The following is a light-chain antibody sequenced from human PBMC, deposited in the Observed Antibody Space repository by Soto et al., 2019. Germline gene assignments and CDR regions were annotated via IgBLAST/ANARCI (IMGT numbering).Light chain of an antibody. Sequence: QSALTQPPSASWSPGQSVTISCTGTSSDVGGYNYVSWYQQHPGKAPKLMIYEVSERPSGVPDRFSGSKSSNTASLTVSGLQAEDEADYYCSSYAGSNNFVVGTGTKVTVL. V-gene: IGLV2-8*01. CDR3: SSYAGSNNFV. CDR1: SSDVGGYNY. CDR2: EVS. J-gene: IGLJ1*01.